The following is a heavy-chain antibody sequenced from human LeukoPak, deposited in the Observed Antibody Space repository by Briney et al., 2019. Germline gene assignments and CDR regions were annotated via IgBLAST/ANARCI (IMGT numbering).Heavy chain of an antibody. J-gene: IGHJ5*02. CDR1: GGSFSGYY. D-gene: IGHD3-10*01. CDR2: INHSGST. CDR3: ARDSGTTGEVKFDP. Sequence: SETLSLTCAVYGGSFSGYYWSWIRQPPGKGLEWIGEINHSGSTNYNPSLKSRVTISVDTSKNQFSLKLSSVTAADTAVYYCARDSGTTGEVKFDPWGQGALVTVSS. V-gene: IGHV4-34*01.